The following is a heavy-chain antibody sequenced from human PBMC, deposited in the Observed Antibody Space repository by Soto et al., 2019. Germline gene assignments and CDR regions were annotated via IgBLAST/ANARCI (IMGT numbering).Heavy chain of an antibody. CDR1: GFTFSEYS. D-gene: IGHD5-12*01. V-gene: IGHV3-21*01. Sequence: PGGSLRLSCTASGFTFSEYSMSWVRLAPGKGLEWVSSITHSGTYVYYADSVKGRFTISRDSASNSLFLQMTSLRAEDTAVYHCARARGNDWYSDYWGQGTLVTVSS. CDR2: ITHSGTYV. J-gene: IGHJ4*02. CDR3: ARARGNDWYSDY.